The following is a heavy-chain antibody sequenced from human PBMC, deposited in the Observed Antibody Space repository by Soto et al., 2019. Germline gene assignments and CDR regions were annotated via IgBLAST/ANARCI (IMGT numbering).Heavy chain of an antibody. J-gene: IGHJ6*02. D-gene: IGHD2-2*02. Sequence: QVQLVQSGAEVKKAGSSVKVSCKASGGTFSRFAISWVRQAPGQGLEWMGGIIPILATSSYAQKLQGRITMTADEPTNTAYMELNSLRSEVTAMYYCARGRDCGSITCYTGTGHYYGMDVWGQGTTVTVSS. CDR2: IIPILATS. V-gene: IGHV1-69*01. CDR1: GGTFSRFA. CDR3: ARGRDCGSITCYTGTGHYYGMDV.